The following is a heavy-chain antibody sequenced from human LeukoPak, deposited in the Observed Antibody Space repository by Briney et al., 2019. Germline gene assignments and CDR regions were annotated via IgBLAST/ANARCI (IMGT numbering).Heavy chain of an antibody. V-gene: IGHV5-51*01. CDR1: GYTFTNYW. CDR3: ATNHDYGDFPFDY. J-gene: IGHJ4*02. Sequence: GESLKISCTGSGYTFTNYWSAWVRQMPGKGLEWMGIVYPDDSDPRYSPSFQSQVTLSADQSIRPAYLEWSSLKASDTTMYYCATNHDYGDFPFDYWGQGTLVTVSS. D-gene: IGHD4-17*01. CDR2: VYPDDSDP.